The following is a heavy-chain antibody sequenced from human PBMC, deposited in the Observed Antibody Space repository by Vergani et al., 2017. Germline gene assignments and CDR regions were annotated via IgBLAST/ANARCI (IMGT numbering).Heavy chain of an antibody. D-gene: IGHD4/OR15-4a*01. CDR1: GGSFSGYY. Sequence: QVQLQESGPGLVKPSETLSLTCTVSGGSFSGYYWSWIRQPPGKGLEWIGEINHSGSTNYNPSLKSRVTISVDTSKNQFSLKLSSVTAADTAVYYCARDFPLRRKHARWFDPWGQGTLVTVSS. CDR3: ARDFPLRRKHARWFDP. J-gene: IGHJ5*02. CDR2: INHSGST. V-gene: IGHV4-34*01.